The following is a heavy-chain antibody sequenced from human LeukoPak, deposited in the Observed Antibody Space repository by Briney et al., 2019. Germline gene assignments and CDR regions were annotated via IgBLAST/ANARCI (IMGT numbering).Heavy chain of an antibody. CDR1: GGSISSYY. CDR3: ARRSVAAAGTRGGAFDY. Sequence: SETLSLTCTVSGGSISSYYWSWIRQPPGKGLEWIGYIYYSGSTNYNPSLKSRVTISVDRSKNQFSLKLSSVTAADTAVYYCARRSVAAAGTRGGAFDYWGQGTLVTVSS. D-gene: IGHD6-13*01. J-gene: IGHJ4*02. CDR2: IYYSGST. V-gene: IGHV4-59*12.